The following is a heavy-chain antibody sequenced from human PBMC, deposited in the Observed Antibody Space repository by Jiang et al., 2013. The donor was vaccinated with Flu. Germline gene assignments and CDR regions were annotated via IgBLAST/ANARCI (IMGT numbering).Heavy chain of an antibody. CDR2: IKQDGSEK. J-gene: IGHJ1*01. V-gene: IGHV3-7*03. CDR1: GFTFSSYW. D-gene: IGHD4-23*01. Sequence: VQLLESGGGLVQPGGSLRLSCAASGFTFSSYWMSWVRQAPGKGLEWVANIKQDGSEKYYVDSVKGRFTISRDNAKNSLYLQMNSLRAEDTAVYYCARLDYGGNSEGAEYFQHWGQGTLVTVSS. CDR3: ARLDYGGNSEGAEYFQH.